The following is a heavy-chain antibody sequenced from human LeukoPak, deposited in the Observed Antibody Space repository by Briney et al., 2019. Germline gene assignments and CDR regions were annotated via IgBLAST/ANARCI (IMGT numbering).Heavy chain of an antibody. V-gene: IGHV1-2*02. CDR2: INPNSGGT. CDR3: ARVGVVYGSGSYYYMDV. Sequence: GASVKVSCKASGYTFTGYYMHWVRQAPGQGLEWMGWINPNSGGTNYAQKFQGRVTMTRDTSISTAYMELSRLRSDDTAVYYCARVGVVYGSGSYYYMDVWGKGTTVTVSS. J-gene: IGHJ6*03. D-gene: IGHD3-10*01. CDR1: GYTFTGYY.